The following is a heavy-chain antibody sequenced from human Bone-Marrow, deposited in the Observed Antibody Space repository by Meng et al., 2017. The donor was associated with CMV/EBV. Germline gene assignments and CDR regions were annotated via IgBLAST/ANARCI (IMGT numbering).Heavy chain of an antibody. D-gene: IGHD3-10*01. J-gene: IGHJ4*02. CDR3: AANTI. V-gene: IGHV3-11*04. CDR2: VSSGGSTL. CDR1: GFTLSDYD. Sequence: GGSLRLSCAASGFTLSDYDMSWISQAPGKGLEWVSYVSSGGSTLYYADSVKGRFTISRYNSKNTLYLQMNSLRAEDTAVYYCAANTIWGQGTTVTVSS.